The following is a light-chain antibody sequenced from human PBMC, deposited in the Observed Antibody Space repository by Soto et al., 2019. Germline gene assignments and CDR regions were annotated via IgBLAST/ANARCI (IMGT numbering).Light chain of an antibody. Sequence: QSVLTQPPSASGTPGQRVTISWSGTTSNIGSNFVYWYQHLPGTTPKLLVFSYNQRPSGVPDRFSGSKSGSSASLAISGLRSEDEADYYCATWDDRLSGWVFGGGTKLTVL. V-gene: IGLV1-47*02. CDR1: TSNIGSNF. CDR3: ATWDDRLSGWV. CDR2: SYN. J-gene: IGLJ3*02.